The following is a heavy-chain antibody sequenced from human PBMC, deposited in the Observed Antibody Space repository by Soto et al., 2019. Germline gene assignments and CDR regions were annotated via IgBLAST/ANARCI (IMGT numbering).Heavy chain of an antibody. CDR1: GGSFSGYY. CDR2: INHSGST. D-gene: IGHD2-15*01. Sequence: PSETLSLTCAVYGGSFSGYYWSWIRQPPGKGLEWIGEINHSGSTNYNPSLKSRVTISVDTSKNQFSLKLSSVTAADTAVYYCARVLGYCSGGSCLNWFDPWGQGTLVTAPQ. J-gene: IGHJ5*02. CDR3: ARVLGYCSGGSCLNWFDP. V-gene: IGHV4-34*01.